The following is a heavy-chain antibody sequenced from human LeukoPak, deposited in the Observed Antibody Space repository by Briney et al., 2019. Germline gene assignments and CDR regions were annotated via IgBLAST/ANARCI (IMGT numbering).Heavy chain of an antibody. CDR2: ISYDGSNK. Sequence: GSLRLSCAASGFTFSNYGMHWVRQAPGKGLEWVAVISYDGSNKYYADSVKGRFTISRDDSKNTLYLQMNSLRAEDTAVYYCAKGSMGIAVSAGIDYWGQGTLVTVSS. CDR3: AKGSMGIAVSAGIDY. V-gene: IGHV3-30*18. CDR1: GFTFSNYG. D-gene: IGHD6-19*01. J-gene: IGHJ4*02.